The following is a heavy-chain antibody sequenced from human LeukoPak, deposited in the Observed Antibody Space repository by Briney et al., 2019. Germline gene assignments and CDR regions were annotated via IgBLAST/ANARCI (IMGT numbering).Heavy chain of an antibody. J-gene: IGHJ5*02. Sequence: APVKVSCKVSGYTLTELSMHWVRQAPGKGLEWMGGFDPEDGETIYAQKFQGRVTMTEDTSTDTAYMELSSLRSEDTAVYYCATNPPGPTTVVTPGAWFDPWGQGTLVTVSS. CDR3: ATNPPGPTTVVTPGAWFDP. CDR1: GYTLTELS. V-gene: IGHV1-24*01. CDR2: FDPEDGET. D-gene: IGHD4-23*01.